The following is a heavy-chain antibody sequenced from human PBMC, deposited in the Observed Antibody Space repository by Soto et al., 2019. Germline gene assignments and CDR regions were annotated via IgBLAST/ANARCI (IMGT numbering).Heavy chain of an antibody. CDR3: ATPSYPTGYYAY. J-gene: IGHJ4*02. V-gene: IGHV3-7*03. CDR2: INQDGGVT. D-gene: IGHD3-9*01. CDR1: GFTFISSF. Sequence: GGSLRLSCVASGFTFISSFMGWIRQAPGKGLEWVANINQDGGVTYYVDSVEGRFTISRDNTKDSLYLQMNSLRAEDTAVYYCATPSYPTGYYAYWGQGSLVTVSS.